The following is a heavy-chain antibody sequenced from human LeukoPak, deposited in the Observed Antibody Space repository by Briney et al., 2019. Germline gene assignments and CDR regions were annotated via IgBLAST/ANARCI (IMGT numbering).Heavy chain of an antibody. J-gene: IGHJ6*03. CDR1: GFTFSSYS. Sequence: PGGSLRLSCAASGFTFSSYSMNWVRQAPGKGLEWVSSISSSSSYIYYADSVKGRFTISRDNAKNSLYLQMNSLRAEDTAVYYCAKDPRYCSSTSCPNFYYYYYYYMDVWGKGTTVTVSS. CDR2: ISSSSSYI. D-gene: IGHD2-2*01. V-gene: IGHV3-21*01. CDR3: AKDPRYCSSTSCPNFYYYYYYYMDV.